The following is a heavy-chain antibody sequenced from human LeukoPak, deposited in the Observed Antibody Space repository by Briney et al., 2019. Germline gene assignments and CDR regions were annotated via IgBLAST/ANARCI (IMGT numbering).Heavy chain of an antibody. J-gene: IGHJ6*03. D-gene: IGHD6-13*01. CDR1: GGSFSGYY. V-gene: IGHV4-34*01. CDR2: INHSGST. Sequence: SETLSLTCAVYGGSFSGYYWSWIRQPPGKGLEWIGEINHSGSTNYNPSLKSRVTISVDTSKNQFSLKLSSVTAADTAVYYCAGHKRLPYSSSWYPPPYYYYYYMDVWGQGTMVTVSS. CDR3: AGHKRLPYSSSWYPPPYYYYYYMDV.